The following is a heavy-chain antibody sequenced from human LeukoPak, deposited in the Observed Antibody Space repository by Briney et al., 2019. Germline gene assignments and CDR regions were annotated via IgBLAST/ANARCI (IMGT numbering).Heavy chain of an antibody. V-gene: IGHV1-69*05. J-gene: IGHJ4*02. CDR1: GGTFSSYA. CDR2: IIPIFGTA. D-gene: IGHD4-23*01. CDR3: ALSDYGGNSQFDY. Sequence: SVKVSCKASGGTFSSYAISWVRQAPGQGLEWMGGIIPIFGTANYAQKFQGRVTITTDESTSTAYMELSSLRSEDTAVYYCALSDYGGNSQFDYWGQGTLVTVSS.